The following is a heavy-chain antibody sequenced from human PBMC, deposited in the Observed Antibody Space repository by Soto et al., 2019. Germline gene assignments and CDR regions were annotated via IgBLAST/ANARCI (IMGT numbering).Heavy chain of an antibody. D-gene: IGHD2-21*02. Sequence: SETLSLTCAVYGGSFSGYYWSWIRQPPGKGLEWIGEINHSGSTNYNPSLKSRVTISVDTSKNQFSLKLSSVTAADTAVYYCASLGDNNWFDPWGQGTLVTVSS. CDR3: ASLGDNNWFDP. J-gene: IGHJ5*02. CDR1: GGSFSGYY. CDR2: INHSGST. V-gene: IGHV4-34*01.